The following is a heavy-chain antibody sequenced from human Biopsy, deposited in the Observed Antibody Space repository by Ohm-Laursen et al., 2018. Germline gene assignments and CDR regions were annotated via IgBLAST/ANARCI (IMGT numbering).Heavy chain of an antibody. J-gene: IGHJ2*01. D-gene: IGHD2-2*01. Sequence: ALVKVSCKASGYTFTAFSVHWLRQAPGQGLEWMGWINPKSGDTDYPQNFQGRVSMARDTSISTAYMDLSRLRSDDTAVYYCARGRRHCSGTCTRWYFDLWGRGTLVTVSS. CDR3: ARGRRHCSGTCTRWYFDL. V-gene: IGHV1-2*02. CDR2: INPKSGDT. CDR1: GYTFTAFS.